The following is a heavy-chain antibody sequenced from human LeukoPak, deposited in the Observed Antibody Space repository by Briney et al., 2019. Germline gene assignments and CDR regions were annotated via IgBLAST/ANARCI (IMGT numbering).Heavy chain of an antibody. CDR1: GLTSSIYA. V-gene: IGHV3-30*18. CDR2: ISYDGSNK. Sequence: GGSLRLSCAASGLTSSIYAMHWVRQAPGKGLEWVAVISYDGSNKYYADSVKGRFTISRDNSKNTLYLQMNSLRAGDTAVYYCAKDRWGSGSYLDYWGQGTLVTVSS. D-gene: IGHD3-10*01. J-gene: IGHJ4*02. CDR3: AKDRWGSGSYLDY.